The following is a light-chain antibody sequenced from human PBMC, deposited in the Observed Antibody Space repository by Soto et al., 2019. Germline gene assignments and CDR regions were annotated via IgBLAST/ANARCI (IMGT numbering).Light chain of an antibody. CDR2: ATP. J-gene: IGKJ4*01. V-gene: IGKV1-6*01. CDR3: LQDHSYLT. Sequence: AIEMTQSPSSLSASVGDRVTITCRASQGIGSDLAWYQQRPVPSPKRLIYATPSLQNGVPSRFSGSGSGTDFTLTINWLQPEDFGTYYCLQDHSYLTFGGGTKVAI. CDR1: QGIGSD.